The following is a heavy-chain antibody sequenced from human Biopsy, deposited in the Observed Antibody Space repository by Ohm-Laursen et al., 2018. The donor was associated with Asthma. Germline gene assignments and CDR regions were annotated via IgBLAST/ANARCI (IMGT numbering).Heavy chain of an antibody. D-gene: IGHD3-10*01. CDR1: GGTFSSYA. CDR2: IIPIFGTA. Sequence: GSSVKISCKASGGTFSSYAISWVRQAPGQGLEWMGGIIPIFGTANYAQKFQGGVTITADESTSTAYLELSSLRSEDTAVYYCARWGIQGVRFWGMDVWGQGTTVTVSS. CDR3: ARWGIQGVRFWGMDV. J-gene: IGHJ6*02. V-gene: IGHV1-69*01.